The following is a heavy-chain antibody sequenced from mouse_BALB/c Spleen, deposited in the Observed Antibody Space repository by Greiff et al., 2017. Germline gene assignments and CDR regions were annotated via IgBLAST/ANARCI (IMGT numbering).Heavy chain of an antibody. V-gene: IGHV1-20*02. J-gene: IGHJ4*01. CDR3: ARSTGYAMDY. D-gene: IGHD4-1*02. CDR2: INPYNGDT. CDR1: GYSFTGYF. Sequence: EVQLVESGPELVKPGASVKISCKASGYSFTGYFMNWVMQSHGKSLEWIGRINPYNGDTFYNQKFKGKATLTVDKSSSTAHMELRSLASEDSAVYYCARSTGYAMDYWGQGTSVTVAS.